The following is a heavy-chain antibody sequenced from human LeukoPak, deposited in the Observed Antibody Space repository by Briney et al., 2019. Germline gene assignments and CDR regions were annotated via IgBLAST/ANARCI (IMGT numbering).Heavy chain of an antibody. Sequence: GGSLRLSCAASGFTFSSYGMHWVRQAPGKGLEWVAFIRYDGNNKYYADSVKGRFTISRDNSKNTLYVQMNSLRAEDTAVYHCAKDRFTTMVRGVPDYWGQGTLVTVSS. D-gene: IGHD3-10*01. CDR2: IRYDGNNK. CDR1: GFTFSSYG. J-gene: IGHJ4*02. V-gene: IGHV3-30*02. CDR3: AKDRFTTMVRGVPDY.